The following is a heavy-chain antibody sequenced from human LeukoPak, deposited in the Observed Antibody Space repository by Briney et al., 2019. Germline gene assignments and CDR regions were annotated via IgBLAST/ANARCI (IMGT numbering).Heavy chain of an antibody. J-gene: IGHJ4*02. Sequence: GGSLRLSCAASGFTFDDYGMSWVRQAPGKGLEWVSGINRNGGSTGYADSVKGRFTISRDNAKNSLYLQMNSLRAEDTAVYYCARAITTRGRHYFDYWGQGTLVTVSS. CDR2: INRNGGST. D-gene: IGHD1-1*01. CDR3: ARAITTRGRHYFDY. V-gene: IGHV3-20*04. CDR1: GFTFDDYG.